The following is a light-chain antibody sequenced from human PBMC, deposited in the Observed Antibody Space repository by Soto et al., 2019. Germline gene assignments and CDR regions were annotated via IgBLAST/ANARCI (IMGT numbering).Light chain of an antibody. V-gene: IGKV3-15*01. Sequence: EIVMTQSPATLSVSPGERATLSCRASQSVSSNLAWYQQKPGQAPRLLIYGASTRATGIPARFSGSGSGTEFTLTISSLQSEDFAVYYCQQYTNWPLLTFGPGTKVDIK. CDR3: QQYTNWPLLT. CDR1: QSVSSN. J-gene: IGKJ3*01. CDR2: GAS.